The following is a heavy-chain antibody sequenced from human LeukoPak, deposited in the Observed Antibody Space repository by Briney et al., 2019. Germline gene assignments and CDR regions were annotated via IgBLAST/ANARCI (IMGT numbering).Heavy chain of an antibody. J-gene: IGHJ5*02. Sequence: GGSLRLSCAASGFTFSSYWMSWVRQAPGKGLEWVANIKQDGSEKYYVDSVKGRFTISRDNAKNSLYLQMNSLRAEDTAVYYCAKEHDLWHEEGNWFDPWGQGTLVTVSS. V-gene: IGHV3-7*03. CDR2: IKQDGSEK. CDR1: GFTFSSYW. D-gene: IGHD3-3*01. CDR3: AKEHDLWHEEGNWFDP.